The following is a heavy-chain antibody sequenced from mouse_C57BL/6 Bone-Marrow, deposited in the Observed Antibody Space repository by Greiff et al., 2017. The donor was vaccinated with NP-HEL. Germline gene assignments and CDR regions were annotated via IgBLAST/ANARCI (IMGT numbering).Heavy chain of an antibody. CDR1: GFTFSDYY. V-gene: IGHV5-12*01. CDR2: ISNGGGST. J-gene: IGHJ4*01. CDR3: ASPARDAMDY. Sequence: EVNVVESGGGLVQPGGSLKLSCAASGFTFSDYYMYWVRQTPEKRLEWVAYISNGGGSTYYPDTVKGRFTISRDNAKNTLYLQMSRLKSEDTAMYYCASPARDAMDYWGQGTSVTVSS.